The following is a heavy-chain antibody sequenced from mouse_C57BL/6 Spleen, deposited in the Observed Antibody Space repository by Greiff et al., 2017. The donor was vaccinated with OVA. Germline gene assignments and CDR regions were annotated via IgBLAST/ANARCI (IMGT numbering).Heavy chain of an antibody. CDR2: IHPNSGST. CDR3: ARRGSSYWYFDV. V-gene: IGHV1-64*01. J-gene: IGHJ1*03. D-gene: IGHD1-1*01. Sequence: QVQLQQPGAELVKPGASVKLSCKASGYTFTSYWMHWVKQRPGQGLEWIGMIHPNSGSTNYNEKFKSKATLTVDKSSSTAYMQLSSLTSEDSAVYYYARRGSSYWYFDVWGTGTTVTVSS. CDR1: GYTFTSYW.